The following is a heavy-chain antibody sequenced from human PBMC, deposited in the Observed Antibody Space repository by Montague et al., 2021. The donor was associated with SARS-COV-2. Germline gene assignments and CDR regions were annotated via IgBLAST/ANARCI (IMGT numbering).Heavy chain of an antibody. CDR1: GGSINSSSYY. V-gene: IGHV4-39*06. D-gene: IGHD2-2*01. J-gene: IGHJ4*02. CDR2: IYSGST. CDR3: ARELGYCSSTNCFHFDY. Sequence: SETLCLTCTVSGGSINSSSYYWGWIRQPPGKGLGWIGSIYSGSTYYNPSLKSRVTISVDTSKNQFPLKLSSVTAADTAVFYCARELGYCSSTNCFHFDYWGQGTLVTVSS.